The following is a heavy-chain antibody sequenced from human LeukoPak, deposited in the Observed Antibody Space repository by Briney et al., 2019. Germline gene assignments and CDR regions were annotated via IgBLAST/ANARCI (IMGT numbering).Heavy chain of an antibody. CDR2: INPSGGST. D-gene: IGHD1-20*01. J-gene: IGHJ4*02. CDR3: ARAYPPRITGTTEEDYYFDY. V-gene: IGHV1-46*01. CDR1: GYTFTSYY. Sequence: ASVKVSCKASGYTFTSYYMHWVRQAPGQGLEWMGIINPSGGSTSYAQKFQGRVTMTRDTSTSTVYMELSSLRSEDTAVYYCARAYPPRITGTTEEDYYFDYWGQGTLVTVSS.